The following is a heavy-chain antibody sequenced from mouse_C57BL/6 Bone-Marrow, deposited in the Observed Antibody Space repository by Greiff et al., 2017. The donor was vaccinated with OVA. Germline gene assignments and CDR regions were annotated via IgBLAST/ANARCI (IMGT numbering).Heavy chain of an antibody. J-gene: IGHJ3*01. V-gene: IGHV1-55*01. CDR1: GYTFTSYW. D-gene: IGHD3-2*02. Sequence: QVQLQQPGAELVKPGASVKMSCKASGYTFTSYWITWVKQRPGQGLEWIGDIYPGRGSTNYNEKFKSKATLTVDTSASTAYMQLSSLTSEDSAVYYCAREERQLRLPVAYWGQGTLVTVSA. CDR2: IYPGRGST. CDR3: AREERQLRLPVAY.